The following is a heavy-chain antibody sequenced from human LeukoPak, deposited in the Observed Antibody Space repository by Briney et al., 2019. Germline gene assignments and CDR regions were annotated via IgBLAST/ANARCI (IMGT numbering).Heavy chain of an antibody. V-gene: IGHV1-46*01. Sequence: ASVKVSCKASGYTFTSYYMHWVRQAPGQGLEWMGIINPSGGSTSYAQEFQGRVTMTRDTSTSTVYMELSSLRSEDTAVYYCARASIAARSAFDIWGQGTMVTVSS. CDR2: INPSGGST. J-gene: IGHJ3*02. CDR1: GYTFTSYY. D-gene: IGHD6-6*01. CDR3: ARASIAARSAFDI.